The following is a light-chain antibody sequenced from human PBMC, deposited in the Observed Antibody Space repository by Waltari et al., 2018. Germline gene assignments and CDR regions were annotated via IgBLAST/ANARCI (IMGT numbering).Light chain of an antibody. J-gene: IGKJ1*01. CDR1: QSVSSN. Sequence: EIVMTQSPATLSVSPGARATLSCRASQSVSSNLAWYQQIPGQAPRLLIYGASTRATGIQARFTGSGSGTEITLTISSMQSEDFAVYYCQQYNNWPGTFGKGTKVEIK. CDR3: QQYNNWPGT. V-gene: IGKV3-15*01. CDR2: GAS.